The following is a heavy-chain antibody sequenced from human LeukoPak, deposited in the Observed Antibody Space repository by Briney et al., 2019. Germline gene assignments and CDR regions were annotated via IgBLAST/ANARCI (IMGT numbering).Heavy chain of an antibody. Sequence: SETLSLTCAVYGGSFSGYYWSWIRQPPGKGLEWIGEINHSGSTNYNPSLKSRVTISVDTSKNQFSLKLSSVTAADTAVYYCASSPQDDYYYGMDVWGQGTTVTVSS. CDR2: INHSGST. J-gene: IGHJ6*02. V-gene: IGHV4-34*01. CDR1: GGSFSGYY. D-gene: IGHD2-15*01. CDR3: ASSPQDDYYYGMDV.